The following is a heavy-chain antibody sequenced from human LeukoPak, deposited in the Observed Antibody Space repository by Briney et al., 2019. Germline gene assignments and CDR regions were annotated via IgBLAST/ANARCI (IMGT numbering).Heavy chain of an antibody. J-gene: IGHJ4*02. V-gene: IGHV3-21*01. CDR1: GFTFSSYS. Sequence: GGSLRLSCAASGFTFSSYSMNWVRQAPGKGLEWVSSISSSSSYIYYADSVKGRFTISRDNAKNSLYLQMNSLGAEDTAVYYCARVGYSSSSAFDYWGQGTLVTVSS. CDR2: ISSSSSYI. CDR3: ARVGYSSSSAFDY. D-gene: IGHD6-6*01.